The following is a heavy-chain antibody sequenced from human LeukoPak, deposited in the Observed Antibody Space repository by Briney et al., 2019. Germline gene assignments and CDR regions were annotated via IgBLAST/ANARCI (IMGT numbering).Heavy chain of an antibody. V-gene: IGHV4-34*01. CDR1: GGSFSGYY. CDR2: INHSGST. D-gene: IGHD3-16*01. J-gene: IGHJ4*02. Sequence: SETLSLTCAVHGGSFSGYYWSWIRQPPGKGLEWIGEINHSGSTNYNPSLKSRVTISVDTSKNQFSLKLSSVTAADTAVYYCARGDPETRIGFGFNYWGQGTLVTVSS. CDR3: ARGDPETRIGFGFNY.